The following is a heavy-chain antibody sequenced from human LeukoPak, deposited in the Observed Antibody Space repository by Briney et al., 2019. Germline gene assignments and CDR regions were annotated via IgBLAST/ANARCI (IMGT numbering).Heavy chain of an antibody. CDR3: ASRGVRRDYYDSSGYLGDAFDI. Sequence: PGGSLRLSCAASGFTFSSYWMHWVRQAPGKGLVWVSRINSDGSSTSYADSVKGRFTISRDNAKNTLYLQMNSLRAEDTAVYYCASRGVRRDYYDSSGYLGDAFDIWGQGTMVTVSS. J-gene: IGHJ3*02. CDR1: GFTFSSYW. V-gene: IGHV3-74*01. D-gene: IGHD3-22*01. CDR2: INSDGSST.